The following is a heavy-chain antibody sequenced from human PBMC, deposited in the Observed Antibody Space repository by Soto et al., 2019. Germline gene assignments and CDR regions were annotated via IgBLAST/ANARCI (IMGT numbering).Heavy chain of an antibody. CDR3: ASDSWGSYYRMGAFDI. D-gene: IGHD1-26*01. V-gene: IGHV3-48*03. CDR1: GFTFSSYE. J-gene: IGHJ3*02. Sequence: GGSLRLSCAASGFTFSSYEMNWVRQAPGKGLEWVSYISSSGSTIYYADSVRGRFTISRDNAKNSLYLQMNSLRAEDTAVYYCASDSWGSYYRMGAFDIWGQGTMVTVSS. CDR2: ISSSGSTI.